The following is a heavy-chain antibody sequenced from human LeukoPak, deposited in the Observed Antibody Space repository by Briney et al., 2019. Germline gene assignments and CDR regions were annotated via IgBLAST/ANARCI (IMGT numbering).Heavy chain of an antibody. CDR1: GFTFSSYW. V-gene: IGHV3-48*04. D-gene: IGHD3-10*02. Sequence: PGGSLRLSCAASGFTFSSYWMSWVRQAPGKGLEWVSYISSSGSTIYYADSVKGRFTVSRDNAKNSLYLQMNSLRAEDTAVYYCAELGITMIGGVWGKGTTVTISS. CDR2: ISSSGSTI. J-gene: IGHJ6*04. CDR3: AELGITMIGGV.